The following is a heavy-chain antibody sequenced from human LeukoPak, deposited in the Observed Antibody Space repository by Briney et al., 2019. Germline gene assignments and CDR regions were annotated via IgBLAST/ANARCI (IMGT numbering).Heavy chain of an antibody. D-gene: IGHD4/OR15-4a*01. CDR1: GFTFSNYD. J-gene: IGHJ4*02. CDR2: IRYDGSNK. V-gene: IGHV3-33*06. Sequence: GGSLRLSCAASGFTFSNYDMHWVRQAPGKGLEWVAVIRYDGSNKYYADSVKGRFTISRDNSKNTLYLQMNSLRAEDTAVYYCAKGIYGGNPIHFDYWGQGTLVTVSS. CDR3: AKGIYGGNPIHFDY.